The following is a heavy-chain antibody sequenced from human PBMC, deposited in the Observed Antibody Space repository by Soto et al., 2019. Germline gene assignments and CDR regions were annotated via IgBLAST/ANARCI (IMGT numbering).Heavy chain of an antibody. V-gene: IGHV3-33*01. CDR3: ARDMGGYCSGGSCQTGDNWFDP. Sequence: QVQLVESGGGVVQPGRSLRLSCAASGFTFSSYGMHWVRQAPGKGLEWVADIWYDGSNKYYADSVKGRFNISRENSKNTVYLQMNSLRAEDTAVYYCARDMGGYCSGGSCQTGDNWFDPWGQGTLVTVSS. D-gene: IGHD2-15*01. J-gene: IGHJ5*02. CDR1: GFTFSSYG. CDR2: IWYDGSNK.